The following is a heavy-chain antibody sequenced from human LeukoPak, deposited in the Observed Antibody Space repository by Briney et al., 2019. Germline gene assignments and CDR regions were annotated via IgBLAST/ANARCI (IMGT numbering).Heavy chain of an antibody. CDR3: ARDGVYCTNGVCYTVNWFDP. CDR1: GYTFTGYY. Sequence: GASVKVSCKASGYTFTGYYMHWVRQAPGQGLEWMGWINPNSGGTNYAQKFQGRVTMTRDTSISTAYMELSRLRSDDTAVYYCARDGVYCTNGVCYTVNWFDPWGQGTLVTVFS. D-gene: IGHD2-8*01. V-gene: IGHV1-2*02. CDR2: INPNSGGT. J-gene: IGHJ5*02.